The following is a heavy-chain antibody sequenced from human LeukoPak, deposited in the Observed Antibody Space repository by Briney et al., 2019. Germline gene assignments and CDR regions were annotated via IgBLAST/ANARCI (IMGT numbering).Heavy chain of an antibody. CDR1: GFTVSSNY. V-gene: IGHV3-53*01. D-gene: IGHD6-19*01. J-gene: IGHJ4*02. CDR2: IYSGGST. CDR3: ARGEGWYPYYFDY. Sequence: GGFLRLSCAASGFTVSSNYMSWVRQAPGKGLEWVSVIYSGGSTYYADSVKGRFTISRDNSKNTLYLQMNSLRAEDTAVYYCARGEGWYPYYFDYWGQGTLVTVSS.